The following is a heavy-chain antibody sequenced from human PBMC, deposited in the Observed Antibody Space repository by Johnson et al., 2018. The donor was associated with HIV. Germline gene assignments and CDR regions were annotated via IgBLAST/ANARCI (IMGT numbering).Heavy chain of an antibody. D-gene: IGHD5-18*01. CDR1: GFTFSSYD. V-gene: IGHV3-13*01. CDR2: IGTAGST. J-gene: IGHJ3*02. CDR3: ARQQLWPRNDAFDI. Sequence: EVQLVESGGGLVQPGGSLRLSCAASGFTFSSYDMHWVRQATGKGLEWVSAIGTAGSTYYADSVKGRLPISRDNSKNKMYLQMNSLRAEDTAVYYCARQQLWPRNDAFDIWGQGTMVTVSS.